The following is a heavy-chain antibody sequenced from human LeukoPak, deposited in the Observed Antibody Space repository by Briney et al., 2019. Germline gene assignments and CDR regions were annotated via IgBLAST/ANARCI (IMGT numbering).Heavy chain of an antibody. CDR1: GYTLTNA. D-gene: IGHD1-26*01. CDR3: ARDSGSGSNDY. V-gene: IGHV1-3*01. J-gene: IGHJ4*02. Sequence: ASVKVSCKASGYTLTNAIHWVRQAPGQRLEWMGWISAGNGNTKYSQNFQGRVTFISNTSATTAFMELSSLRSEGAAVYYCARDSGSGSNDYWGQGTLVTVSS. CDR2: ISAGNGNT.